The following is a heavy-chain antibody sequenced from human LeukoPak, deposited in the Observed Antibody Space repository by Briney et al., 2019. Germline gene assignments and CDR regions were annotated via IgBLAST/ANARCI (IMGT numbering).Heavy chain of an antibody. CDR1: GYTFTGYY. CDR2: ISPNSGGT. D-gene: IGHD6-6*01. J-gene: IGHJ4*02. Sequence: ASVKVSCKASGYTFTGYYMHWVRQAPGQGLEWMGRISPNSGGTNYAQKFQGRVTMTRDTSISTAYMELSRLRSDDTAVYYCARESSIAARPAWNLSYWGQGTLVTVSS. V-gene: IGHV1-2*06. CDR3: ARESSIAARPAWNLSY.